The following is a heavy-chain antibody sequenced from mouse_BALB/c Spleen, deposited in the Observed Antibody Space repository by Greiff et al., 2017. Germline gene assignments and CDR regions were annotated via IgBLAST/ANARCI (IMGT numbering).Heavy chain of an antibody. V-gene: IGHV5-12-1*01. CDR3: ARSGGYYGSSYVAWFAY. J-gene: IGHJ3*01. CDR1: GFAFSSYD. D-gene: IGHD1-1*01. Sequence: DVKLVESGGGLVKPGGSLKLSCAASGFAFSSYDMSWVRQTPEKRLEWVAYISSGGGSTYYPDTVKGRFTISRDNPKNTLFLQMTSLRSEDTAMYYCARSGGYYGSSYVAWFAYWGQGTLVTVSA. CDR2: ISSGGGST.